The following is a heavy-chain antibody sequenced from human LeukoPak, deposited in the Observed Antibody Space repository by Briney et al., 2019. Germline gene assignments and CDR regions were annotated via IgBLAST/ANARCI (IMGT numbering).Heavy chain of an antibody. CDR1: GFTFSSYS. CDR3: ARDRDQQPLDY. D-gene: IGHD6-13*01. V-gene: IGHV3-21*01. CDR2: ISSSSSYI. J-gene: IGHJ4*02. Sequence: GGSLRLSCAASGFTFSSYSMNWVCQAPGKGREWVSSISSSSSYIYYADSVKGRFTISRDNAKNSLYLQMNTLRAEDTAVYYCARDRDQQPLDYWGQGTLVTVSS.